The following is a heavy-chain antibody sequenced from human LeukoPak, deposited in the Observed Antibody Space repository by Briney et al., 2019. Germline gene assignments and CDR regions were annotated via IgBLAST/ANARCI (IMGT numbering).Heavy chain of an antibody. CDR1: GGSISGYY. D-gene: IGHD5-18*01. CDR2: IYYSGST. V-gene: IGHV4-59*01. J-gene: IGHJ4*02. CDR3: ARDKAAMGPFDY. Sequence: SETLSLTCTVSGGSISGYYWSWIRQPPGKGLEWIGYIYYSGSTNYNPSLKSRVTISVDTSKNQFSLKLSSVTAADTAVYYCARDKAAMGPFDYWGQGTLVTVSS.